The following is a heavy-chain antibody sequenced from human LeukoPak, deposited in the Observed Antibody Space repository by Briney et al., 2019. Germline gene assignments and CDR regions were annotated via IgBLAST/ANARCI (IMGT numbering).Heavy chain of an antibody. Sequence: GGSLRLSCAASGFTFSTYWMSWVRQAPGKGLEWVANINQDGSQKYYVDSVKGRFTISRDNAKNSLYLQMNSLRAEDTAVYYCAELGITMIGGVWGKGTTVTISS. V-gene: IGHV3-7*01. J-gene: IGHJ6*04. D-gene: IGHD3-10*02. CDR2: INQDGSQK. CDR3: AELGITMIGGV. CDR1: GFTFSTYW.